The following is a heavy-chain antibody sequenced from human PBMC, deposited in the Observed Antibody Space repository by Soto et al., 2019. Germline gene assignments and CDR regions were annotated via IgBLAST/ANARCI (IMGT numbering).Heavy chain of an antibody. J-gene: IGHJ4*02. CDR1: GFTFSSYA. V-gene: IGHV3-23*01. D-gene: IGHD2-15*01. Sequence: EVQLLESGGGLVQPGGSLRLSCAASGFTFSSYAMSWVRQAPGKGLEWVSTISGSGGSTYYADSVKVRFTISRDNSKKTLYLQMNSLRAEDTAVYYCAKATYCSGGSCYPYYFDYWGQGTLVTVSS. CDR2: ISGSGGST. CDR3: AKATYCSGGSCYPYYFDY.